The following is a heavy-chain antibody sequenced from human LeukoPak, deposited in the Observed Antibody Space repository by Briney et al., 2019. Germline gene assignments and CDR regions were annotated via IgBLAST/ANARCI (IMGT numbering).Heavy chain of an antibody. Sequence: GESLKISCKGSGYSFTSYWIGWVRQLPGKGLEWMGIIYPGDSDTRYSPSFQGQVTISADKSISTAYLQWSSLKASDTAMYYCARLQYCSSTSCYTWFDPWGQGTLVTVSS. CDR3: ARLQYCSSTSCYTWFDP. CDR2: IYPGDSDT. CDR1: GYSFTSYW. V-gene: IGHV5-51*01. J-gene: IGHJ5*02. D-gene: IGHD2-2*02.